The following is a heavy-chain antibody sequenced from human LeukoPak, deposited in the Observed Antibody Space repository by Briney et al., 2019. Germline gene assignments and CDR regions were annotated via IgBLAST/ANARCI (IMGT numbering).Heavy chain of an antibody. CDR3: ARGNRDSSVWALDY. J-gene: IGHJ4*02. CDR2: ISSNGGST. V-gene: IGHV3-64*01. CDR1: GFTFSSYA. Sequence: GGSLRLSCAASGFTFSSYAMHWVRQAPGKGLEYVSAISSNGGSTYYANSVKGRFTISRDNSKNTLYLQMGSLRAEDMAVYYCARGNRDSSVWALDYWGQGTLVIVSS. D-gene: IGHD6-19*01.